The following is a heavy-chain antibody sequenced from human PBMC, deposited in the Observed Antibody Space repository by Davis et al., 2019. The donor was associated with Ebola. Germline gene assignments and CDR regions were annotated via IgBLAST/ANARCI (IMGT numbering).Heavy chain of an antibody. Sequence: GESLKISCAASGFTFSAYTMNWVRQAPGKGLEWVSSISVSSGYIYYEDSVKGRFTIPRDNAKNSLYLQMNSLRDEDTAVYYCAREVEWELLLPHFDYWGQGTLVTVSS. J-gene: IGHJ4*02. CDR1: GFTFSAYT. CDR2: ISVSSGYI. V-gene: IGHV3-21*01. CDR3: AREVEWELLLPHFDY. D-gene: IGHD1-26*01.